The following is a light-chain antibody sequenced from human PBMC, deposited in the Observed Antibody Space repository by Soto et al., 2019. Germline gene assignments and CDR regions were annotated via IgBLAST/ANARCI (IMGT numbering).Light chain of an antibody. CDR3: QQYKRHRRT. CDR2: KAS. J-gene: IGKJ1*01. CDR1: QSISSW. V-gene: IGKV1-5*03. Sequence: DIQMTQSPSTLSASIGDRVTITCRASQSISSWLAWYQQKPGKAPKLLINKASSLESGVPSRFSGSGSGTDFTLTISSLQPDDFATYYCQQYKRHRRTFGQATKVDIK.